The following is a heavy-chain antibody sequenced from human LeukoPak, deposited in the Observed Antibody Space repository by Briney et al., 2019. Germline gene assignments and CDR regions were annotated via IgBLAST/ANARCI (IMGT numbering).Heavy chain of an antibody. CDR2: ISYDGSNK. V-gene: IGHV3-30-3*01. CDR3: AREGYSSGWGTLRYYYYGMDV. CDR1: GFTFSSYA. Sequence: GRSLRLSCAASGFTFSSYAMHWVRQAPGKGLEWVAVISYDGSNKYYADSVKGRSTISRDNSKSTLYLQMNSLRAEDTAVYYCAREGYSSGWGTLRYYYYGMDVWGQGTTVTVSS. J-gene: IGHJ6*02. D-gene: IGHD6-19*01.